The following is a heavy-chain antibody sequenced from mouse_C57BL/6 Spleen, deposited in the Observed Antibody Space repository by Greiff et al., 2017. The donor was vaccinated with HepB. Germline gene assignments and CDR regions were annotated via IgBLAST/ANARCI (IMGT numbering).Heavy chain of an antibody. V-gene: IGHV1-26*01. D-gene: IGHD1-1*01. CDR3: ARGDYYSSSEYYYAMDY. J-gene: IGHJ4*01. CDR1: GYTFTDYY. Sequence: EVKLQQSGPELVKPGASVKISCKASGYTFTDYYMNWVKQSHGKSLEWIGDINPNNGGTSYNQKFKGKATLTVDKSSSTAYMELRSLTSEDSAVYYCARGDYYSSSEYYYAMDYWGQGTSVTVSS. CDR2: INPNNGGT.